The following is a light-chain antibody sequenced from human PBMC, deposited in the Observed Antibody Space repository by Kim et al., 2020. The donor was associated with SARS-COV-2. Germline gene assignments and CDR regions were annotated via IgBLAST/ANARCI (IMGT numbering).Light chain of an antibody. CDR2: SNN. Sequence: QSVLTQPPSASGTPGQRVTISCSGSSSNIGSDYVYWYQQLPGTAPKLVIYSNNQRPLGVPDRFSGSKSGSSASLAISGLRSEDEANYYCAAWDDSLSGPVFGGGTKVTVL. CDR3: AAWDDSLSGPV. V-gene: IGLV1-47*02. J-gene: IGLJ3*02. CDR1: SSNIGSDY.